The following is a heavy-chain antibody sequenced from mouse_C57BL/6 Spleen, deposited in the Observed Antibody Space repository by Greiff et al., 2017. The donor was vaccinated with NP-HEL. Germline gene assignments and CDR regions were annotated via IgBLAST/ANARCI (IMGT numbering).Heavy chain of an antibody. CDR1: GYTFTSYW. J-gene: IGHJ2*01. CDR2: INPSNGGT. D-gene: IGHD1-1*01. CDR3: ARSATVVATPLDY. Sequence: QVQLKQSGTELVKPGASVKLSCKASGYTFTSYWMHWVKQRPGQGLEWIGNINPSNGGTNYNEKFKSKATLTVDKSSSTAYMQLSSLTSEDSAVYYCARSATVVATPLDYWGQGTTLTVSS. V-gene: IGHV1-53*01.